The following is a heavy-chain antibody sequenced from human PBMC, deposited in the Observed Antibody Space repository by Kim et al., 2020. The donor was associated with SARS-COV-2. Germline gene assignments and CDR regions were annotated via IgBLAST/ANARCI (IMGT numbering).Heavy chain of an antibody. V-gene: IGHV4-34*01. CDR3: ARGRHIAARPRYLNY. Sequence: PSLKSRVTISVDTSKNQFSLTLRSVTAADTAVYYCARGRHIAARPRYLNYWGQGTLVTVSS. D-gene: IGHD6-6*01. J-gene: IGHJ4*02.